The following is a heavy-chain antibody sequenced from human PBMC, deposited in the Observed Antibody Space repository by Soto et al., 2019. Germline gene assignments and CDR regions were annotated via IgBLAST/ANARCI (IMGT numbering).Heavy chain of an antibody. CDR3: ARVAYSYGWIFDY. V-gene: IGHV3-7*01. D-gene: IGHD6-19*01. CDR2: IKQDGSEK. J-gene: IGHJ4*01. CDR1: GFTFSNYW. Sequence: ESGGGLVQPGGSLRLSCAASGFTFSNYWMSWVRQAPGKGLEWVANIKQDGSEKYYVDSVKGRFTLSRDNAKNSLYLQMSSLRAEDTAVYFCARVAYSYGWIFDYWGQGTLVTVSS.